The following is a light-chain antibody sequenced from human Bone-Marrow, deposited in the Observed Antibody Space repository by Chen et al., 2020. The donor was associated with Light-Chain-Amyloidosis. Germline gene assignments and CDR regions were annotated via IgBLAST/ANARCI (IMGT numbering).Light chain of an antibody. Sequence: SYELTQPPSVSVSPGQTARITCSGDDLPTKYAYWYQQKPGQAPVLVIHRDTERPSGISERFSGSSSGTPATLTISGVQAEDEADYHCQSADSSGTYEVIFGGGTKVTVL. J-gene: IGLJ2*01. CDR2: RDT. CDR1: DLPTKY. V-gene: IGLV3-25*03. CDR3: QSADSSGTYEVI.